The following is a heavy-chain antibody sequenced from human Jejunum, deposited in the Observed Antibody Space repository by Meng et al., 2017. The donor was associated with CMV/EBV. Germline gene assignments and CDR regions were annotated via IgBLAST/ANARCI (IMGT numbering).Heavy chain of an antibody. CDR2: VYYSGGT. V-gene: IGHV4-59*01. Sequence: FTVSGGPLSSYYWNWIRQPPGKGLEWIGYVYYSGGTNYDPSLQSHVTISVDTSKNQFSLKLSSVTAADTAVYYCARAYSSSCRVDYWGQGTLVTVSS. CDR1: GGPLSSYY. CDR3: ARAYSSSCRVDY. D-gene: IGHD6-6*01. J-gene: IGHJ4*02.